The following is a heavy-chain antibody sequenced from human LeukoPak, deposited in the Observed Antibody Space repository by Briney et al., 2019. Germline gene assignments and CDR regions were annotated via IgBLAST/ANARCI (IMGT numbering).Heavy chain of an antibody. J-gene: IGHJ4*02. CDR2: IRYDGSNK. CDR3: AKRDDFWSGYFDY. CDR1: GFTFSSYG. V-gene: IGHV3-30*02. Sequence: PGGSLRLSCAASGFTFSSYGMHWVRQAPGKGLEWVAFIRYDGSNKYYADSVRGRFTISRDNSKNTLYLQMNSLRAEDTAVYYCAKRDDFWSGYFDYWGQGILVTVSS. D-gene: IGHD3-3*01.